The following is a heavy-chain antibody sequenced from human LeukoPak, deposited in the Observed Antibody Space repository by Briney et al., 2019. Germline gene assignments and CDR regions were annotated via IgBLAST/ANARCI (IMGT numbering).Heavy chain of an antibody. Sequence: GESPRLSCAASGFSFSTYWMTWVRQAPGKGLEWVANIKGDESEKYYVDSVMGRFTISRDNAKNSLYLQMNSLRAEDTAVYYCAGSGYSYALNHWGQGTLVTVSS. CDR2: IKGDESEK. J-gene: IGHJ1*01. D-gene: IGHD2-2*03. V-gene: IGHV3-7*01. CDR3: AGSGYSYALNH. CDR1: GFSFSTYW.